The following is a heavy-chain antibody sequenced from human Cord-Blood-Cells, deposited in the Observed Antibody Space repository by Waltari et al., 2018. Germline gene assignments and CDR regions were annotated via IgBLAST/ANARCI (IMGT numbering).Heavy chain of an antibody. CDR3: ARGKAGDDY. D-gene: IGHD7-27*01. CDR1: GYTFTSYD. Sequence: QVQLVQSGAEVKKPGASVKVSCKASGYTFTSYDINWVRHATGQELEWNGWMNPDSGNTGYEQKFQGRVTITRNPSIITADMELSSLRSEDAAVYYCARGKAGDDYWGQGTLVTVSS. V-gene: IGHV1-8*03. J-gene: IGHJ4*02. CDR2: MNPDSGNT.